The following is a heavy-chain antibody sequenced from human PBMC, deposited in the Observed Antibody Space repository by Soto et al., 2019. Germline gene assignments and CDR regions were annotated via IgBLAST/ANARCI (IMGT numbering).Heavy chain of an antibody. J-gene: IGHJ4*02. CDR1: GDSISSYY. V-gene: IGHV4-59*01. Sequence: PSETLSLTCSVSGDSISSYYWSWIRQPPGKGLEWIGYIYYSGSTNYNPSLKSRVTISVDTSKNQFSLKLSSVTAADTAVYYCARSRDGYNFFDYWGQGTLVTVSS. D-gene: IGHD5-12*01. CDR2: IYYSGST. CDR3: ARSRDGYNFFDY.